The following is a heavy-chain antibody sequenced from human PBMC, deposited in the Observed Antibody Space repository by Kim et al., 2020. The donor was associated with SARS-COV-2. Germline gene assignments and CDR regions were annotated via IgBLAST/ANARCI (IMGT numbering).Heavy chain of an antibody. V-gene: IGHV6-1*01. CDR1: GDSVSSNSGA. Sequence: SQTLSLTCVISGDSVSSNSGAWNWIRQSPSRGLEWLGRTYYRSKWYRDYARSVKGRITITPDTSKNQFSLQLNSVIAEDTAVYYCTRVQGLAVAPSWFDPWGQGTLVTVSS. J-gene: IGHJ5*02. D-gene: IGHD6-19*01. CDR2: TYYRSKWYR. CDR3: TRVQGLAVAPSWFDP.